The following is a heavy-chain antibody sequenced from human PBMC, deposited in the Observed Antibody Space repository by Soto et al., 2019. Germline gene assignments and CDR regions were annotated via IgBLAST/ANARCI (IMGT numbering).Heavy chain of an antibody. CDR3: ARDQQWLVRFYFDF. J-gene: IGHJ4*02. V-gene: IGHV4-59*01. D-gene: IGHD6-19*01. Sequence: PSETLSLTCAVSGGSISSYYWSWIRQPPGKGLEWIGYIYYSGSTNYNPSLKSRVTISVDTSKNQFSLKLSSVTAADTAVYYCARDQQWLVRFYFDFWGQGTLVTVSS. CDR2: IYYSGST. CDR1: GGSISSYY.